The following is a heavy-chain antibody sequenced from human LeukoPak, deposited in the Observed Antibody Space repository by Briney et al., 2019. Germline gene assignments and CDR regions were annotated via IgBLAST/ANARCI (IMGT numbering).Heavy chain of an antibody. CDR3: TRGVRGGWGLFGS. CDR1: GFTFYNYW. V-gene: IGHV3-74*01. D-gene: IGHD1-26*01. J-gene: IGHJ4*02. CDR2: IDFDGTIT. Sequence: GGSLRLSCAASGFTFYNYWMHWVRQAPGEGLLWVSRIDFDGTITNYADSVKGRFTISRDNTRNTVYLQVNSLRADDTAVYYCTRGVRGGWGLFGSWGQGTLVTVSS.